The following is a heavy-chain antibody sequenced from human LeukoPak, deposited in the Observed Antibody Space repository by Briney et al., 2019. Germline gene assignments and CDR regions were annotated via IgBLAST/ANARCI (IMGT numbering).Heavy chain of an antibody. CDR2: IDPGDSDT. D-gene: IGHD2-21*02. Sequence: GESLKISCKGSGYSFASYWTGWVRQMPGKGLEWMGIIDPGDSDTRYSPSFQGQVTISADKSISTAYLQWSSLKASDTAMYYCASPAGRAYCGGDCSLDYWGQGTLVTVSS. CDR1: GYSFASYW. CDR3: ASPAGRAYCGGDCSLDY. V-gene: IGHV5-51*01. J-gene: IGHJ4*02.